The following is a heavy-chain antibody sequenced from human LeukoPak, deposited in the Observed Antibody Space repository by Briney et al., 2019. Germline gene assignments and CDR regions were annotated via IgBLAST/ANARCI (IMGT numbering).Heavy chain of an antibody. CDR3: ARDPGLLYYFDY. V-gene: IGHV1-46*01. J-gene: IGHJ4*02. CDR2: INPSGGTT. Sequence: ASVKVSCKASGYTFTGYYIHWVRQAPGQGLEWMGIINPSGGTTSHAQKFQGRVTMTRDTSTSTVYMELSSLRSEDTAVYYCARDPGLLYYFDYWGQGTLVTVSS. D-gene: IGHD3-3*01. CDR1: GYTFTGYY.